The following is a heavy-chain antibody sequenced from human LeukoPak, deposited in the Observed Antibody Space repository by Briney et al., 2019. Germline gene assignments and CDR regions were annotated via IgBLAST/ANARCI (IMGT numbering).Heavy chain of an antibody. V-gene: IGHV4-39*07. Sequence: SETLSLTCTVSGDSISNSAYCWGWIRQPPGKGLEWIGEINHSGSTNYNPSLKSRVTISVDTSKNQFSLKLSSVTAADTAVYYCARGLGIAAALPSSGNWFDPWGQGTLVTVSS. CDR2: INHSGST. CDR3: ARGLGIAAALPSSGNWFDP. D-gene: IGHD6-13*01. J-gene: IGHJ5*02. CDR1: GDSISNSAYC.